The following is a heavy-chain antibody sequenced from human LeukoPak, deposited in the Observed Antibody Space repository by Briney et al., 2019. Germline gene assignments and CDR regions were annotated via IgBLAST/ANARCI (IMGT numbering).Heavy chain of an antibody. Sequence: ASVKVSCRASGYTFTSYYMHWVRQAPGQGLEWMGIINPSGGSTSYAQKFQGRVTMTRDMSTSTVYMELSSLRAEDTAVYYCANCEYGDCVRYYYYYYMDVWGKGTTVTVSS. J-gene: IGHJ6*03. D-gene: IGHD4-17*01. CDR2: INPSGGST. V-gene: IGHV1-46*01. CDR3: ANCEYGDCVRYYYYYYMDV. CDR1: GYTFTSYY.